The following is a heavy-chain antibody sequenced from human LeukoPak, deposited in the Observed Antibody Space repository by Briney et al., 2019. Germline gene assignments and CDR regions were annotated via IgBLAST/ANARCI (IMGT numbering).Heavy chain of an antibody. CDR3: ATEPLSGWYDY. D-gene: IGHD6-19*01. Sequence: ASVKISCKASGYTFTDYYMHWVQQAPGKGLEWTGRVDPEDGETICAEKFQGRVTITADTSTDTAYMELSSLRSEDTAVYYCATEPLSGWYDYWGQGTLVTVSS. J-gene: IGHJ4*02. CDR2: VDPEDGET. V-gene: IGHV1-69-2*01. CDR1: GYTFTDYY.